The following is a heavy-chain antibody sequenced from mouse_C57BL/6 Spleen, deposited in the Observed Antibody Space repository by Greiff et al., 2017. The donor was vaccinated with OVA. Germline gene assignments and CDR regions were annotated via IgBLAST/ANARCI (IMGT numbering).Heavy chain of an antibody. V-gene: IGHV6-3*01. CDR2: IRLKSGNYAT. J-gene: IGHJ2*01. CDR1: GFTFSNYW. D-gene: IGHD1-1*01. Sequence: EVKLVESGGGLVQPGGSMKLSCVASGFTFSNYWMNWVRQSPEKGLEWVAQIRLKSGNYATHYEESVKGRFTISRDYSKMTVYLQMNNLRAEDTGIYYCTVRVTTVGYFDYWGQGTTLTVSS. CDR3: TVRVTTVGYFDY.